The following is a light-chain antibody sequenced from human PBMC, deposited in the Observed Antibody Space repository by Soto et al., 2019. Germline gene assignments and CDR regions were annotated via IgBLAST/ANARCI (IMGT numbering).Light chain of an antibody. J-gene: IGKJ1*01. CDR2: DAS. V-gene: IGKV1-39*01. CDR3: KQSYSSQWT. Sequence: DIQMTQSPSSLSASVGDRVTITCQASHDITSYLNWYQHKPGKAPKLLIYDASILEAGVPSRFSGSGSGTDFTLTIGNLHPEDFAIYYCKQSYSSQWTFGQGTKVEI. CDR1: HDITSY.